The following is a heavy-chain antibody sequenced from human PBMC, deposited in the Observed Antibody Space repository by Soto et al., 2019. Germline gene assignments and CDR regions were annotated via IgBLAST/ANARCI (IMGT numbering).Heavy chain of an antibody. D-gene: IGHD6-13*01. CDR3: ARTAAAGKYYYGVDV. J-gene: IGHJ6*04. CDR2: IYPGDSDT. CDR1: GYSFTSYW. Sequence: EVQLVQSGAEVKKPGESLKISCKGSGYSFTSYWIGWLRQMPGKGLEWMGIIYPGDSDTRYSPSFQGQVTISADKSISTAYLQWSSLKASDTAIYYCARTAAAGKYYYGVDVWGKGTTVTVSS. V-gene: IGHV5-51*01.